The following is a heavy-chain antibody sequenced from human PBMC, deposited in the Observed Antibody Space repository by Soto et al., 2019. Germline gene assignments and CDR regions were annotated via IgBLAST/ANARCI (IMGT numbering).Heavy chain of an antibody. Sequence: GGSLRLSCAASGFTFSSYEMNWVRQAPGKGLEWVSYISSSGSTIYYADSVKGRFTISRDNAKNSLYLQMNSLRAEDTAVYYCAMHSGSYSYYFDYWGQGTLVTVSS. CDR1: GFTFSSYE. CDR3: AMHSGSYSYYFDY. CDR2: ISSSGSTI. V-gene: IGHV3-48*03. D-gene: IGHD1-26*01. J-gene: IGHJ4*02.